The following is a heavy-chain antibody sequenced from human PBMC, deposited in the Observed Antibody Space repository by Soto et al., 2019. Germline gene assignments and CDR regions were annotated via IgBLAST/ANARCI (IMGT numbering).Heavy chain of an antibody. J-gene: IGHJ6*03. Sequence: GGSLRLSCAASGFTFSSYAMSWVRQAPGKGLEWVSAISGSGGSTYYADSVKGRFTISRDNSKNTLYLQMNSLRAEDTAVYYCAKVIHFGVVPGSYMDVWGKGTTVTVSS. CDR2: ISGSGGST. CDR3: AKVIHFGVVPGSYMDV. D-gene: IGHD3-3*01. V-gene: IGHV3-23*01. CDR1: GFTFSSYA.